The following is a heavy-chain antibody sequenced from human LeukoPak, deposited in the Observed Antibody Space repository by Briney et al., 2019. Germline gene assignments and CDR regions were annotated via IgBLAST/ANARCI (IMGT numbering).Heavy chain of an antibody. CDR3: ARAIYSGKYHSPPGDS. CDR1: GFTFSSYW. J-gene: IGHJ4*02. Sequence: PGGSLLLSCDASGFTFSSYWMHWVRQAPGKGLVWVSRINNDGSSTSYADSVKGRFTISRDNAKNTLYLHMNNLRGEDTAVYYCARAIYSGKYHSPPGDSWGQGTLVTVSS. D-gene: IGHD1-26*01. CDR2: INNDGSST. V-gene: IGHV3-74*01.